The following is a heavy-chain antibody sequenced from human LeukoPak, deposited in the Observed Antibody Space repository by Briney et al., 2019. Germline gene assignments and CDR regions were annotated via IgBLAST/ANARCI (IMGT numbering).Heavy chain of an antibody. D-gene: IGHD6-19*01. CDR2: INHSGST. V-gene: IGHV4-34*01. CDR1: GGSFSGYY. CDR3: ARVQKGLTIDY. Sequence: SETLSLTCAVYGGSFSGYYWSWIRQPPGKGLERIGEINHSGSTNYNPSLKSRVTISVDTSKNQFSLKLSSVTAADTAVYYCARVQKGLTIDYWGQGTLVTVSS. J-gene: IGHJ4*02.